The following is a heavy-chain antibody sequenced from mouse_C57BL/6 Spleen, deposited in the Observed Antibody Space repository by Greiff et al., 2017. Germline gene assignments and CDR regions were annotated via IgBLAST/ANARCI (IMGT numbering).Heavy chain of an antibody. J-gene: IGHJ1*03. CDR1: DYAFPSHD. V-gene: IGHV5-2*01. Sequence: EVKLVEPGGGLVQPGASLKLSCESNDYAFPSHDMSWVRKTPVQRLELVAAINSSGGSTYYPDTMERRFIISRDNTKKTLYLQMSSLRSEDTALYYCARGAYYSNYWYFDVWGTGTTVTVSS. CDR2: INSSGGST. D-gene: IGHD2-5*01. CDR3: ARGAYYSNYWYFDV.